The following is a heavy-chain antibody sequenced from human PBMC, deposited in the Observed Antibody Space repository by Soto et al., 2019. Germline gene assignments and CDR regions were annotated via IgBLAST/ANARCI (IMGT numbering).Heavy chain of an antibody. CDR3: ARDGIRKDYYYGMDV. CDR1: GFTFSSYG. V-gene: IGHV3-33*01. D-gene: IGHD1-20*01. CDR2: IWYDGSNK. Sequence: GGSLRLSCAASGFTFSSYGMHWVRQAPGKGLEWVAVIWYDGSNKYYADSVKGRFTISRDNSKNTLYLQMNSLRAEDTAVYYCARDGIRKDYYYGMDVWGQGTTVTVSS. J-gene: IGHJ6*02.